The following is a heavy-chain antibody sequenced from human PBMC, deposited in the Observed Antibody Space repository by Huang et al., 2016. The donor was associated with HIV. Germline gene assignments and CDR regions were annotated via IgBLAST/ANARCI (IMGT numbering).Heavy chain of an antibody. J-gene: IGHJ4*02. CDR3: ARGRGSSWSLFDT. Sequence: QVQLEQWGARLLKPSETLSLTCAVYGESLSAFFWSWIRQPPGKGLEWSGEINQSGRTNYNPSLKSRVTIAVDTSKKQFSLKLKSVTAADTSMYYCARGRGSSWSLFDTWGQGSLVTVFS. CDR1: GESLSAFF. D-gene: IGHD6-13*01. V-gene: IGHV4-34*02. CDR2: INQSGRT.